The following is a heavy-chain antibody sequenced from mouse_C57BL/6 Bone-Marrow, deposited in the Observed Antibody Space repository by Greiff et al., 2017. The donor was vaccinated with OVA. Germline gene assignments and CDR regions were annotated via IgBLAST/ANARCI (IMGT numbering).Heavy chain of an antibody. V-gene: IGHV2-4*01. CDR1: GFSLTSYG. J-gene: IGHJ4*01. CDR2: IWSGGST. CDR3: AKRGIYDGYYDYYAMDY. D-gene: IGHD2-3*01. Sequence: VQLKESGPGLVQPSQSLSITCTVSGFSLTSYGVHWVRQPPGKGLEWLGVIWSGGSTDYNAAFISRLSISKDNSKSQVFFKMNSLQADDTAIYYGAKRGIYDGYYDYYAMDYWGQGTSVTVSS.